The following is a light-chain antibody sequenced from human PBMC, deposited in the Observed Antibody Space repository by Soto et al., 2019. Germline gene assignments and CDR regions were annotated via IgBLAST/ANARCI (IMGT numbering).Light chain of an antibody. CDR1: QSVSSN. CDR3: QQYNKWPPYT. V-gene: IGKV3-15*01. CDR2: GAS. J-gene: IGKJ2*01. Sequence: EIVMTQSPGTLSVSPGERVTLSCRASQSVSSNLAWYQQKRGQGPRLLIYGASTRAADIPARFSGSGSGTEFTLTISSLQSEDFAVHYCQQYNKWPPYTFGQGTKLEI.